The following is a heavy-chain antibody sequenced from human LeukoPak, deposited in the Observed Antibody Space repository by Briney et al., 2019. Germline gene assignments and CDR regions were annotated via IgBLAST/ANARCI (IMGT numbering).Heavy chain of an antibody. CDR1: GGTFSSYA. J-gene: IGHJ6*03. CDR3: ARPGTGGGVSYYDFWSGTYYMDV. CDR2: IIPIFGTA. D-gene: IGHD3-3*01. Sequence: GASVKVSCKASGGTFSSYAISWVRQAPGQGLEWMGGIIPIFGTANYAQKLQGRVTITTDESTSTAYMELTSLSSKAPAVYYRARPGTGGGVSYYDFWSGTYYMDVWGKGTTVTVSS. V-gene: IGHV1-69*05.